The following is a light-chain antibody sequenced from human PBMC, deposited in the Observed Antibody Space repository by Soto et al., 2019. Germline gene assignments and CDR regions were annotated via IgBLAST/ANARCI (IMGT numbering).Light chain of an antibody. V-gene: IGKV1-5*01. Sequence: IQMTQSPSTLSASVGDRVVVTCRASQIITTWLAWYQQKPGKAPKLLIYDASSLESGVPSRFSGSGSATEFTLTISRLQPDDFATYYCQQYNDYWTFDQGTNVDIK. CDR3: QQYNDYWT. J-gene: IGKJ1*01. CDR2: DAS. CDR1: QIITTW.